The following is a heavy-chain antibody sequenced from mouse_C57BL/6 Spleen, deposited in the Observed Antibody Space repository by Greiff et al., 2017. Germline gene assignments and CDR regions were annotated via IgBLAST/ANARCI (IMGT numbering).Heavy chain of an antibody. CDR1: GFTFSDYY. CDR3: ARGDWDEYYAMDY. D-gene: IGHD4-1*01. Sequence: EVQLVESEGGLVQPGSSMKLSCTASGFTFSDYYMAWVRQVPEKGLEWVANINYDGSSTYYLDSLKSRFIISRANAKNILYLQMSSLKSEDTATYYCARGDWDEYYAMDYWGQGTSVTVSS. J-gene: IGHJ4*01. CDR2: INYDGSST. V-gene: IGHV5-16*01.